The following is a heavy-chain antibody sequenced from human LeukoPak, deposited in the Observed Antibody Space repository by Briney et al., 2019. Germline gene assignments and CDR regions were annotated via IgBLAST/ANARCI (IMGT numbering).Heavy chain of an antibody. CDR1: SGSSSAYY. V-gene: IGHV4-59*01. CDR3: AREFSD. Sequence: PSETLSLTCAVSSGSSSAYYYTWIRQPPGKGLEWIGLIYNSGSTNYNPSLKSRVIISADTSKNRFSLKLTSVTAADTAVYYCAREFSDWGQGTLVTVSS. D-gene: IGHD6-19*01. CDR2: IYNSGST. J-gene: IGHJ4*02.